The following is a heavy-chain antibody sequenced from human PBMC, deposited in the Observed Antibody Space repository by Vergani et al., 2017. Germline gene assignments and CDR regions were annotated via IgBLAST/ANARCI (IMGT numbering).Heavy chain of an antibody. V-gene: IGHV3-33*01. J-gene: IGHJ5*02. CDR3: ARAGCGFGVVITDNWFDP. CDR2: IWYDGSNK. Sequence: QVQLVESGGGVVQPGRSLRLSCAASGFTFSSYGMHWVRQAPGKGLEWVAVIWYDGSNKYYADSVKGRFTISRDNSKNTLSLQMNSLRAEDTAVYYCARAGCGFGVVITDNWFDPWGQGTLVTVSS. D-gene: IGHD3-3*01. CDR1: GFTFSSYG.